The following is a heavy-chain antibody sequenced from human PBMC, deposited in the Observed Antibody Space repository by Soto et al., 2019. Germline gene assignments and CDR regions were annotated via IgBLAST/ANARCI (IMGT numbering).Heavy chain of an antibody. V-gene: IGHV4-34*01. CDR3: ARWPNWFDP. CDR1: GGSFSGYD. CDR2: INHSGSS. Sequence: SETLSLTCAVYGGSFSGYDWTWIRQPPGTGLEWIGEINHSGSSNYNPSLKSRVTISVDTSKNQFSLKVRSVTAADTAVYYCARWPNWFDPWGQGTLVTVSS. J-gene: IGHJ5*02.